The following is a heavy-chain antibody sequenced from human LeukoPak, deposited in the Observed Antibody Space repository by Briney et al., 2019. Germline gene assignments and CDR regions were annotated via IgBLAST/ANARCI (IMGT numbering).Heavy chain of an antibody. Sequence: MSSETLSLTCTVSGGSISSGSYYWSWIRQPAGKGLEWIGRIYTSGSTNYNPSLKSRVTISVDTSKTQFSLKLSSVTAADTAVYYCARAPRSSSWGWGITHWYFDLWGRGTLVTVSS. CDR2: IYTSGST. V-gene: IGHV4-61*02. J-gene: IGHJ2*01. D-gene: IGHD6-13*01. CDR3: ARAPRSSSWGWGITHWYFDL. CDR1: GGSISSGSYY.